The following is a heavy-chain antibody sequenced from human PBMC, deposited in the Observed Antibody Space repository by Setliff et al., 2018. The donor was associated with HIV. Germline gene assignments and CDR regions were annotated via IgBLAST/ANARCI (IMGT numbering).Heavy chain of an antibody. D-gene: IGHD2-21*01. Sequence: SETLSLTCAVYGGSFTAYYWTWIRQPPGKGLEWIGEIHHGGSTNYMPSLKNRVTISVDTSKNQFSLKLSSVTAADTAVYYCARHSIAVVIGVPERDDAFDIWGHGTMVTVSS. CDR3: ARHSIAVVIGVPERDDAFDI. CDR1: GGSFTAYY. CDR2: IHHGGST. J-gene: IGHJ3*02. V-gene: IGHV4-34*01.